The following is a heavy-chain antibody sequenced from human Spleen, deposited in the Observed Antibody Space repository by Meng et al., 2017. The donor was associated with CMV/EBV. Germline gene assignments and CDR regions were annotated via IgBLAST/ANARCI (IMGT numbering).Heavy chain of an antibody. Sequence: GESLKISCAASGFTFSSYAMSWVRQAPGKGLEWVSAISGSGGSTYYADSVKGRFTISRDNSKNTLYLQMNSLRAEDTAVYYCAKGRDGHFDYWGQGTLVTVSS. D-gene: IGHD5-24*01. CDR2: ISGSGGST. CDR1: GFTFSSYA. CDR3: AKGRDGHFDY. V-gene: IGHV3-23*01. J-gene: IGHJ4*02.